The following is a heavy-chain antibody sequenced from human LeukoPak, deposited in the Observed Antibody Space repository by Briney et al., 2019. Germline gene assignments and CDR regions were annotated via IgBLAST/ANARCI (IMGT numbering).Heavy chain of an antibody. CDR1: GFTFSSYA. J-gene: IGHJ3*02. Sequence: HAGGSLRLSCAASGFTFSSYAMSWVRQAPGKGLEWVSAISGSGGSTYYADSVKGRFTISRDNSKNTLYLQMNSLRGEDTAVYYCTRGVGHNPFFDIWGQGTTVTVSS. CDR2: ISGSGGST. V-gene: IGHV3-23*01. D-gene: IGHD1-14*01. CDR3: TRGVGHNPFFDI.